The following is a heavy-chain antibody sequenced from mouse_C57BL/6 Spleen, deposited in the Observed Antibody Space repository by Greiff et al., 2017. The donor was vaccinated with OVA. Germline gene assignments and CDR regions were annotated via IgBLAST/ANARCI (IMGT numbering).Heavy chain of an antibody. Sequence: EVQLVESGAELVKPGASVKLSCTASGFNFKDYYMPWVKQRTEQGLEWIGRIDPEDGETNYAPKFQGKATLTADTSSNTAYLQLSSLTSEDTAVYYCARPITTASYWYFDVWGTGTTVTVSS. CDR2: IDPEDGET. V-gene: IGHV14-2*01. CDR3: ARPITTASYWYFDV. CDR1: GFNFKDYY. J-gene: IGHJ1*03. D-gene: IGHD1-2*01.